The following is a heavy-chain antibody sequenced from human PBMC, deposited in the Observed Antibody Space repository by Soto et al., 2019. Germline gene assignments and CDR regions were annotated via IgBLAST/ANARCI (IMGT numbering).Heavy chain of an antibody. D-gene: IGHD3-3*01. Sequence: QLHLVQSGAVVKKPGASVTVSCSASGYPVTAYYMHWVRQAPGRGLEWMGGINPATGAAKYTQTFQGRVPMARDTSTSTVFMELRGRTSGDTAVFYCARGGGVGVAGSAAFDMWGQGTLVTVSS. CDR1: GYPVTAYY. CDR3: ARGGGVGVAGSAAFDM. CDR2: INPATGAA. J-gene: IGHJ3*02. V-gene: IGHV1-2*02.